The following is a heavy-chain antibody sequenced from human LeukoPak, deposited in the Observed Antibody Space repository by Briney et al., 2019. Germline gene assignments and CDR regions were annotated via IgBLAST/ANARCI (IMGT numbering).Heavy chain of an antibody. Sequence: GRSLRLSCAASGFTFSSYSMNWVRQAPGKGLEWVSSISSSSSYMYYADSVKGRFTISRDNAKNSLYLQMNSLRAEDTAVYYCARERGYSYGYGDYWGQGTLVTVSS. CDR1: GFTFSSYS. CDR3: ARERGYSYGYGDY. CDR2: ISSSSSYM. V-gene: IGHV3-21*01. J-gene: IGHJ4*02. D-gene: IGHD5-18*01.